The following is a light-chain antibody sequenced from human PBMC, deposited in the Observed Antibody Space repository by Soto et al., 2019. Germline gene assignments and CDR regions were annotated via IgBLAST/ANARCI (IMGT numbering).Light chain of an antibody. J-gene: IGKJ1*01. Sequence: EIVMTQSPATLSVSPGERATLSCRASQSVSSNLAWYQQKPGQAPRLLIYGASTRATGIPARFSGSGSGTEFPLTITSLQSEDFAIYFFQQYNNWPPDRTFGQGTKVEIK. CDR1: QSVSSN. CDR2: GAS. CDR3: QQYNNWPPDRT. V-gene: IGKV3-15*01.